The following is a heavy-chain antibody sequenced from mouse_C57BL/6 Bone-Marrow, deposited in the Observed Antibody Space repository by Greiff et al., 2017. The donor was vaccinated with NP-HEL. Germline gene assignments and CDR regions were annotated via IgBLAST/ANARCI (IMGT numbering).Heavy chain of an antibody. CDR2: IRSKSSNYAT. CDR1: GFTFNTNA. J-gene: IGHJ3*01. CDR3: VRPAWGKRFAY. Sequence: EVQVVESGGGLVQPKGSLKLSCAASGFTFNTNAMHWVRQAPGKGLEWVARIRSKSSNYATYYADSVKDRFTISSDDSQSMLYLQMNNLKTEDTAMYYCVRPAWGKRFAYWGQGTLVTVSA. D-gene: IGHD2-1*01. V-gene: IGHV10-3*01.